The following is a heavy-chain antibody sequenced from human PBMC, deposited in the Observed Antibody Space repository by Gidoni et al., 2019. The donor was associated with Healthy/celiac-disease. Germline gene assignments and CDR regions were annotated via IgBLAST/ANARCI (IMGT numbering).Heavy chain of an antibody. CDR1: GGSFSGYY. D-gene: IGHD3-10*01. J-gene: IGHJ5*02. Sequence: QVQLQQWGAGLLKPSETLSLTCAVYGGSFSGYYWSWIRQPPGKGLEWIGEINHSGSTNYNPYLKSRVTISVDTSKNQFSLKLSSVTAADTAVYYCARATRNYYGSGRSVVWFDPWGQGTLVTVSS. CDR3: ARATRNYYGSGRSVVWFDP. CDR2: INHSGST. V-gene: IGHV4-34*01.